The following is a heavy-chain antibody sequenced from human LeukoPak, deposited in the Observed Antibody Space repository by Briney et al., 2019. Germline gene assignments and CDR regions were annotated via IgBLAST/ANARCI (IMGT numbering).Heavy chain of an antibody. D-gene: IGHD2-8*01. J-gene: IGHJ5*02. CDR2: ISSSGSTI. Sequence: GGSLRLSCAASGFTFSTYWMHWVRQAPGKGLEWVSYISSSGSTIYYADSVKGRFTISRDNAENSLYLQMNSLRAEDTAVYYCARVGVTYWFDPWGQGTLVTVSS. V-gene: IGHV3-48*04. CDR3: ARVGVTYWFDP. CDR1: GFTFSTYW.